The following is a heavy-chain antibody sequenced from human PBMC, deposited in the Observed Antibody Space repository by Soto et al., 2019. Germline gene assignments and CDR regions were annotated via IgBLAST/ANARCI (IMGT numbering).Heavy chain of an antibody. D-gene: IGHD6-19*01. V-gene: IGHV3-21*01. Sequence: GGSLRLSCVESGFTFNAYSMNLVRQAPGKGLEWVSSITSKSSYTYYADSVKGRFTISRDNARNSLFFDMSSLRVEDTAVYYCARDKYQSGWHGFDFWGQGTPVTVAS. CDR2: ITSKSSYT. J-gene: IGHJ4*02. CDR1: GFTFNAYS. CDR3: ARDKYQSGWHGFDF.